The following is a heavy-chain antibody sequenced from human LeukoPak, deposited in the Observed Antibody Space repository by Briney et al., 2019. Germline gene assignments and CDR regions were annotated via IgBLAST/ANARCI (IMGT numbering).Heavy chain of an antibody. CDR2: ISSSSSYI. V-gene: IGHV3-21*04. CDR1: GFTFSSYS. Sequence: GGSLRLSCAASGFTFSSYSMNWVRQAPGKGLEWVSSISSSSSYIYYADSVKGRFTISRDNAKNSLYLQMNSLRAEDTAVYYCAKDLWELVGYYFDYWGQGTLVTVSS. CDR3: AKDLWELVGYYFDY. D-gene: IGHD1-26*01. J-gene: IGHJ4*02.